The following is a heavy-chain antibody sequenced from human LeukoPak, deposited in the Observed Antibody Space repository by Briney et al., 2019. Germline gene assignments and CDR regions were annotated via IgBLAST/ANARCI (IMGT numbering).Heavy chain of an antibody. V-gene: IGHV3-13*01. CDR2: IGTADDT. Sequence: PGGSLRLSCAASGFIFRSYDMHWVRQATGKGLEWVSSIGTADDTYYPDSMKGRLTISRDNGKNSLYLQLNSLRAEDTAVYYCARDWQLFGMDVWGQGTTVTVSS. J-gene: IGHJ6*02. D-gene: IGHD4-23*01. CDR1: GFIFRSYD. CDR3: ARDWQLFGMDV.